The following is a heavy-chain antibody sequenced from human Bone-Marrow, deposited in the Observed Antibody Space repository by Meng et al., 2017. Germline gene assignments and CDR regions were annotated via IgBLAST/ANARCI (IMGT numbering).Heavy chain of an antibody. V-gene: IGHV4-39*07. J-gene: IGHJ4*01. Sequence: GSLRLSCTVSGGSIRSSSYYWGWHRQPQGKGLEWIGNIFYTGSTYFNPSLKRRVTISEDTTKNQFSLKLRSVTAADTAVYYCASTVGSGWYCCGFSFDYWGQGTLATVSS. CDR2: IFYTGST. CDR1: GGSIRSSSYY. D-gene: IGHD6-19*01. CDR3: ASTVGSGWYCCGFSFDY.